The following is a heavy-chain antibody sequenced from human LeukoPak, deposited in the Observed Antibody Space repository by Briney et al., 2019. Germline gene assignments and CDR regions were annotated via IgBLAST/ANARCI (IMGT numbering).Heavy chain of an antibody. CDR2: IYYSGST. CDR1: SDSISSYY. J-gene: IGHJ4*02. V-gene: IGHV4-59*08. CDR3: ARQLRGEAVAGHLQPFDY. Sequence: SETLSLTCTVSSDSISSYYWSWIRQPPGKGLEWIGYIYYSGSTNYNPSLKSRVTISVDTSKNQFSLKLSSVTAADTAVYFCARQLRGEAVAGHLQPFDYWGQGTLVTVSS. D-gene: IGHD6-19*01.